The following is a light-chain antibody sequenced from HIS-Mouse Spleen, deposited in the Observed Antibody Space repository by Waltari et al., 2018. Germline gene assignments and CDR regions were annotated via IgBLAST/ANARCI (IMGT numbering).Light chain of an antibody. J-gene: IGKJ2*01. CDR2: KAS. CDR3: QQYNSYPYT. V-gene: IGKV1-5*03. CDR1: QSISSW. Sequence: DIQMTKSPSTLSASVGDSVTSTCRASQSISSWLAWYQQKPGKAPKLLIYKASSLESGVPSRFSGSGSGTEFTLTISSLQPDDFATYYCQQYNSYPYTFGQGTKLEIK.